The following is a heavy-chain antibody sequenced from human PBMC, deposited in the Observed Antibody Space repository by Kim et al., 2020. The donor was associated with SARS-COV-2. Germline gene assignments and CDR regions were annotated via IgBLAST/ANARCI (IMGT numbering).Heavy chain of an antibody. CDR3: AKGRYGSGSYYTDY. CDR2: ISGSGGST. D-gene: IGHD3-10*01. V-gene: IGHV3-23*01. Sequence: GGSLRLSCVASGFTFSSYAMSWVRQAPGKGLEWVSAISGSGGSTYYADSVKGRFTISRDNSKNTLYLQMNSLRAEDTAVYYCAKGRYGSGSYYTDYWGQGTLVTVSS. J-gene: IGHJ4*02. CDR1: GFTFSSYA.